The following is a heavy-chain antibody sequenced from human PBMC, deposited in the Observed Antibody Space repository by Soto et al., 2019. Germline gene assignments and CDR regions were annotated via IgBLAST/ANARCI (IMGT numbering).Heavy chain of an antibody. V-gene: IGHV1-18*01. D-gene: IGHD2-2*01. Sequence: GASVKVSCKASGYTFTSYGISWVRQAPGQGLEWMGWISAYNGNTNYAQKLQGRVTMTTDTSTSTAYMELRSLRSDDTAVYYCARLGFCSSTSCYGEDYYYYMDVWGKGTTVTVPS. CDR1: GYTFTSYG. CDR3: ARLGFCSSTSCYGEDYYYYMDV. J-gene: IGHJ6*03. CDR2: ISAYNGNT.